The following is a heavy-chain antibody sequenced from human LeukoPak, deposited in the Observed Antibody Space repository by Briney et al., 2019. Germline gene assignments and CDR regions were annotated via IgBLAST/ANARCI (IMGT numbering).Heavy chain of an antibody. CDR3: ARSRDSSGYRNNWFDP. CDR1: GGSFSSYY. V-gene: IGHV4-59*01. CDR2: IFYSGST. J-gene: IGHJ5*02. Sequence: PSETLSLTCTVSGGSFSSYYWSWIRQPPGKGLEWIGCIFYSGSTSYNPSLKSRVTISVHTSENQVSLKLSSVTAADTAVYYCARSRDSSGYRNNWFDPWGQGTLVTVSS. D-gene: IGHD3-22*01.